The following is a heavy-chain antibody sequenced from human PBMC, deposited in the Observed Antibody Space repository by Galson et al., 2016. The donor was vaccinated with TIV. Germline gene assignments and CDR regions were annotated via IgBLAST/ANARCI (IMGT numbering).Heavy chain of an antibody. V-gene: IGHV3-23*01. Sequence: SLRLSCATSGFTFSDNEMDWVRQAPRKGLEWAASISGSGGHTHYGDSVQGRFTISRDDSKNALYLQMNSLRADDTAVYYCAKSLFHTIEFGGLTVIFDYWGQGTLVTVSS. CDR2: ISGSGGHT. CDR1: GFTFSDNE. D-gene: IGHD3-16*02. J-gene: IGHJ4*02. CDR3: AKSLFHTIEFGGLTVIFDY.